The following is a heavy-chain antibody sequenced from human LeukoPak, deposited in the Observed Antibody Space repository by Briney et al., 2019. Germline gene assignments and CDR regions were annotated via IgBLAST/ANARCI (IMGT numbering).Heavy chain of an antibody. J-gene: IGHJ5*02. CDR2: TYYRSTWYN. V-gene: IGHV6-1*01. Sequence: SQTLSLTCAISGDSVSSNSVTWHWIRQSPPRGLEWLGRTYYRSTWYNDYAVSARGRITVNPDTSKNQFSLHLNSVTPEDTAVYYCARRLTQYDCFDPWGQGILVTVSS. CDR3: ARRLTQYDCFDP. D-gene: IGHD2-2*01. CDR1: GDSVSSNSVT.